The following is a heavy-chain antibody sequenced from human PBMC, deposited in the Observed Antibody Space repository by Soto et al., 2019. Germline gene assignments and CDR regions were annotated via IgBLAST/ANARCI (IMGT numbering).Heavy chain of an antibody. J-gene: IGHJ4*02. Sequence: QVQLVESGGGVVQPGRSLRLSCAASGFPFTSYGMHWVREGPDKGLEWVAIISYDGSDKSYEDSVKGRFTISRDNSKKTLYLQMTNLGPEDTALAHCGGGQYYFGYRGQGTLVIVSS. V-gene: IGHV3-30*03. CDR3: GGGQYYFGY. CDR2: ISYDGSDK. CDR1: GFPFTSYG.